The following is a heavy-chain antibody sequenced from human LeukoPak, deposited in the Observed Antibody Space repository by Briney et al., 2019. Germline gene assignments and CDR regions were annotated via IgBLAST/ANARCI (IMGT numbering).Heavy chain of an antibody. CDR1: GYMFSDYD. Sequence: ASVEVSCKASGYMFSDYDVNWVRQAPGQGLEWMGWMNPTSGDTGYAQKLQGRVTMTRSMSKNTAYMELSRLRSEDTAVYFCARVVMKAFYYYYMDVWGKGTTIIISS. CDR2: MNPTSGDT. CDR3: ARVVMKAFYYYYMDV. D-gene: IGHD2-21*01. V-gene: IGHV1-8*01. J-gene: IGHJ6*03.